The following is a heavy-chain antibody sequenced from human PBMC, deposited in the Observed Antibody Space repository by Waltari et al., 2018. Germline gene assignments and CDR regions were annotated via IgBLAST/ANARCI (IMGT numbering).Heavy chain of an antibody. CDR3: ARRIPSGGYPAGMDV. CDR2: ISAYNGNT. V-gene: IGHV1-18*01. J-gene: IGHJ6*02. D-gene: IGHD1-26*01. Sequence: QVQLVQSGAEVKKPGASVKVSCKASGYTFTRYGISWVRQAPGQGLEWMGWISAYNGNTNYAQKLQGRVTMTTDTSTSTAYMELRSLRSDDTAAYYCARRIPSGGYPAGMDVWGQGTTVTVSS. CDR1: GYTFTRYG.